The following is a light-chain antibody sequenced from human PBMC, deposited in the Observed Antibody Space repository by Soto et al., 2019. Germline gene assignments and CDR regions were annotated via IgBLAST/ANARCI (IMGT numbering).Light chain of an antibody. CDR3: QHYGRPQWT. CDR2: DAS. CDR1: QSVSGS. V-gene: IGKV3-11*01. J-gene: IGKJ1*01. Sequence: EIVLTQSPAILSLSPGEKATLSCRASQSVSGSLGWYQQKPGQAPRLIIYDASVRATGIPARFSGSGSGTDFTLTISSLEPEDFAVYYCQHYGRPQWTFGQGTKVEIK.